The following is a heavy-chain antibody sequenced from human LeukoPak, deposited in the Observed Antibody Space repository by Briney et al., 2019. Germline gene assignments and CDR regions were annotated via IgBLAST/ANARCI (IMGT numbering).Heavy chain of an antibody. J-gene: IGHJ5*02. Sequence: SETLSLTCTVSGGSISSYYWSWIRQPPGKGLEWIGYIYYSGSTNYNPSLKSRVTISVDTSKNQFSLKLSSVTAADTAVYYCARGLIDGYSYGSSWFDPWGQGTLVTVSS. CDR2: IYYSGST. CDR1: GGSISSYY. D-gene: IGHD5-18*01. V-gene: IGHV4-59*01. CDR3: ARGLIDGYSYGSSWFDP.